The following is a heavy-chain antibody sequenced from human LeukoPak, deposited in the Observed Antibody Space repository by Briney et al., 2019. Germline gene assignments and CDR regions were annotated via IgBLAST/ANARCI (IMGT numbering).Heavy chain of an antibody. Sequence: ASVKVSCKASGYTFTGYYMHWVRQAPGQGLEWMGWINPNSGGTNYAQKFQGRVTMTRDTSISTAYMELSRLRSDDTAVYYCARVIRDGYNYEDYWGQGTLVTVSS. CDR2: INPNSGGT. CDR1: GYTFTGYY. D-gene: IGHD5-24*01. V-gene: IGHV1-2*02. J-gene: IGHJ4*02. CDR3: ARVIRDGYNYEDY.